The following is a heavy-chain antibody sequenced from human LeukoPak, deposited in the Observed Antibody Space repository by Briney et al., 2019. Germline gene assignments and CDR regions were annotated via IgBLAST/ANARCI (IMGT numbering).Heavy chain of an antibody. V-gene: IGHV4-59*08. Sequence: SETLSLTCTVSGGSISNYYWSWIRKSPGKGLEWIGYIYYSGSANYNPSLKSRVTISVDTSNNQLSLKLTSVTAADTAVYYCARHGGWLAGARNWGQGTLVTVSS. J-gene: IGHJ4*02. CDR1: GGSISNYY. CDR2: IYYSGSA. CDR3: ARHGGWLAGARN. D-gene: IGHD6-19*01.